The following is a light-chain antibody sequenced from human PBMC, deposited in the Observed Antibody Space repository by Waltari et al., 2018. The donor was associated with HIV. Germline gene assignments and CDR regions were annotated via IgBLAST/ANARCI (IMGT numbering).Light chain of an antibody. V-gene: IGKV2-28*01. CDR1: QSLLQSNGYNY. J-gene: IGKJ1*01. CDR3: MQGLQSPRT. Sequence: DIVMTQSPLSLPVTPGEPASISCRSSQSLLQSNGYNYLDWYLQRQGQSPQLLIYLGSNRASGVPDRFSGSGSGTDFTLKISRVEAEDVGVYYCMQGLQSPRTFAQGTKVEIK. CDR2: LGS.